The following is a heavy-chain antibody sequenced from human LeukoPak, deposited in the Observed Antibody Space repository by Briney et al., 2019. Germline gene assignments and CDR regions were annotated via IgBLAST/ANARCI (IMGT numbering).Heavy chain of an antibody. J-gene: IGHJ4*02. CDR1: GGSISSSNW. Sequence: SGTLSLTCAVSGGSISSSNWWSWVRQPPGKGLEWIGEIYHSGSTNYNPSLKSRVTISVDKSKNQFSLKLSSVTAADTAVYCCAREGPINSSGWYSGYWGQGTLVTVSS. CDR2: IYHSGST. V-gene: IGHV4-4*01. D-gene: IGHD6-19*01. CDR3: AREGPINSSGWYSGY.